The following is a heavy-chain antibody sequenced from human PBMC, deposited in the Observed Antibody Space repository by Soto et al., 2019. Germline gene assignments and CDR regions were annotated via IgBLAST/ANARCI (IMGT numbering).Heavy chain of an antibody. V-gene: IGHV1-69*13. Sequence: ASVKVSCKASGGTFSSYAISWVRQAPGQGLEWMGGIIPIFGTANYAQKFQGRVTITADESTSTAYMELSSLRSEDTAVYYCARFTDGYNHFDYWGQGTLVTVSP. D-gene: IGHD5-12*01. CDR3: ARFTDGYNHFDY. CDR1: GGTFSSYA. CDR2: IIPIFGTA. J-gene: IGHJ4*02.